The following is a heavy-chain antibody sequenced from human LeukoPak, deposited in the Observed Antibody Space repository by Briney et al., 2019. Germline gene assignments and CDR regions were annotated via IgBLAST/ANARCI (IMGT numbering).Heavy chain of an antibody. CDR3: ARAYCGGDCYTFDY. D-gene: IGHD2-21*02. J-gene: IGHJ4*02. V-gene: IGHV1-69*13. CDR2: IIPIFGTA. Sequence: ASVKVSCKASGYTFTSYGISWVRQAPGQGLEWMGGIIPIFGTANYAQKFQGRVTITADESTSTAYMELSSLRSEDTAVYYCARAYCGGDCYTFDYWGQGTLVTVSS. CDR1: GYTFTSYG.